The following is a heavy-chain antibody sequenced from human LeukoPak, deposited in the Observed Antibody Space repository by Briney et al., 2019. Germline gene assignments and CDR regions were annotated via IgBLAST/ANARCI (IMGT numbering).Heavy chain of an antibody. J-gene: IGHJ4*02. V-gene: IGHV4-59*01. CDR3: ARLPMAVTPHVDY. Sequence: SETLSPTCTVSGGSITSYYRSWIRQSPGKGLEWIGFMYYSGTTNYNPSLKSRVTISLGMSKNQFSLKLSSVTAADTAVYYCARLPMAVTPHVDYWGQGTLVTVSS. CDR1: GGSITSYY. CDR2: MYYSGTT. D-gene: IGHD2-21*02.